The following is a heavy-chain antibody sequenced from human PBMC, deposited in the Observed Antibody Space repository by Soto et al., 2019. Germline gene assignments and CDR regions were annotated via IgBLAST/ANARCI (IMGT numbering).Heavy chain of an antibody. CDR1: GDIFSGYS. J-gene: IGHJ4*02. CDR2: IIPIFGTT. D-gene: IGHD6-13*01. V-gene: IGHV1-69*06. CDR3: ARAPSWYIFDY. Sequence: PSVKVSCKTSGDIFSGYSISWVRQAPGQGLEWMGGIIPIFGTTNYAQRFHGRVTITADKSTSTVYMELSSLRSEDTAVYYCARAPSWYIFDYWGQGTLVTVSS.